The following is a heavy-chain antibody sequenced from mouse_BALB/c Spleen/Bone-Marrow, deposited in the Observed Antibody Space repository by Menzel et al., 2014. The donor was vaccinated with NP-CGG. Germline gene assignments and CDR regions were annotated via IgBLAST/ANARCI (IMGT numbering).Heavy chain of an antibody. J-gene: IGHJ3*01. Sequence: EVQLVESGAEFVRSGASVKLPCTASGFNIKDYYMHWVKQRPEQGLERIGWIDPENGDTEYAPKFQGKATMTADTSSNTAYLQLSSLTSEDTAVYYCSLYDYDEKSAYWGQGTLVTVSA. CDR3: SLYDYDEKSAY. D-gene: IGHD2-4*01. V-gene: IGHV14-4*02. CDR2: IDPENGDT. CDR1: GFNIKDYY.